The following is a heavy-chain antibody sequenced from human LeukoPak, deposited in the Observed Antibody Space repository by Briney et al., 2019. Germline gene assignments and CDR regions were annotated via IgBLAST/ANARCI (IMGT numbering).Heavy chain of an antibody. D-gene: IGHD3-10*01. V-gene: IGHV4-39*01. CDR2: IYYSGST. CDR1: GGSISSSSYY. J-gene: IGHJ4*02. CDR3: ARFSTTWFGELLQGDY. Sequence: SQTLSHTCTVSGGSISSSSYYWGWIRQPPGKGLEWIGSIYYSGSTYYNPSLKSRVTISVDTSKNQFSLKLSSVTAADTAVYYCARFSTTWFGELLQGDYWGQGTLVTVSS.